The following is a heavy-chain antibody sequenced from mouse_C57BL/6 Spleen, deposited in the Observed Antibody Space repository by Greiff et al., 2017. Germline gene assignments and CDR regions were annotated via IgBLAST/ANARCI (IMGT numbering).Heavy chain of an antibody. D-gene: IGHD1-1*01. CDR2: IYPRSGNT. CDR1: GYTFTSYG. J-gene: IGHJ4*01. CDR3: ARWGTTVVAKVYYAMDY. Sequence: VKLQESGAELARPGASVKLSCKASGYTFTSYGISWVKQRTGQGLEWIGEIYPRSGNTYYNAKFKGKATLTADKSSSTAYMELRSLTSEDSAVYFCARWGTTVVAKVYYAMDYWGQGTSVTVSA. V-gene: IGHV1-81*01.